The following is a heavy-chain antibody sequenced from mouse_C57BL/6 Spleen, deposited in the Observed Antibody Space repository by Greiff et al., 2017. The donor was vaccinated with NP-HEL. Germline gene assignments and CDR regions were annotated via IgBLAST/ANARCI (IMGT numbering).Heavy chain of an antibody. Sequence: VHVKQSGPELVKPGASVKISCKASGYSFTGYYMNWVKQSPEKSLEWIGEINPSTGGTTYNQKFKAKATLTVDKSSSTAYMQLKSLTSEDSAVYYCARSAHDGYGGFAYWGQGTLVTVSA. J-gene: IGHJ3*01. CDR1: GYSFTGYY. CDR2: INPSTGGT. CDR3: ARSAHDGYGGFAY. D-gene: IGHD2-3*01. V-gene: IGHV1-42*01.